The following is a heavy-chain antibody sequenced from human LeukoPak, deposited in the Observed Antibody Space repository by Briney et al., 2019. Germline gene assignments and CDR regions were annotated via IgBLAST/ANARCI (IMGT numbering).Heavy chain of an antibody. V-gene: IGHV1-69*05. CDR3: ARAPYYDYVDDY. Sequence: SVKVSCKASGGTFSSYAISWVRQAPGQGLEWMGRIIPIFGTANYAQKFQGRVTITTDESTSTAYMELSSLRSEDTAVCYCARAPYYDYVDDYWGQGTLVTVSS. CDR2: IIPIFGTA. D-gene: IGHD3-16*01. J-gene: IGHJ4*02. CDR1: GGTFSSYA.